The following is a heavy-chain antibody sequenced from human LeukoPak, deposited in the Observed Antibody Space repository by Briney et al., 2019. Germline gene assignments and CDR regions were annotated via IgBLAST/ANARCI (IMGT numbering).Heavy chain of an antibody. CDR3: ARGLWSGYRRYYFDY. D-gene: IGHD3-3*01. CDR1: GGSFSGYY. Sequence: SETLSLTCAVYGGSFSGYYWSWIRQPPGKGLEWIGEINHSGSTNYNPSLKSRVTMSVDTSKNQFSLKLSSVTAADTAVYYCARGLWSGYRRYYFDYWGQGTLVTVSS. CDR2: INHSGST. V-gene: IGHV4-34*01. J-gene: IGHJ4*02.